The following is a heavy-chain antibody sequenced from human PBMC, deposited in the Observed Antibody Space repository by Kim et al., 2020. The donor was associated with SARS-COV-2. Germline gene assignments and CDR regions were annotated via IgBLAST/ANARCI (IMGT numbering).Heavy chain of an antibody. CDR3: AKDRGGYTSGWYKGGYHFDY. Sequence: GRFTISRDNSKNTVSLPMNSLSADDTAVYYCAKDRGGYTSGWYKGGYHFDYWGQGTLVTVSS. D-gene: IGHD6-19*01. J-gene: IGHJ4*02. V-gene: IGHV3-23*01.